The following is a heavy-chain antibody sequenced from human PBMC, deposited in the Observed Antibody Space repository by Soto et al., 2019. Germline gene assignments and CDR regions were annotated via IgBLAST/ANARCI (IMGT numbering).Heavy chain of an antibody. CDR3: ARHKSQWPNWCDP. D-gene: IGHD2-8*01. CDR1: GYTFTSYG. Sequence: QVQQVQSGAEVKRPGASAKVSCKASGYTFTSYGFSWVRQAPGQGLEWMGWISAYDGSTNYAQKFQGRVTMTTDTSTSTAYLALTSLRSDDTAVYYCARHKSQWPNWCDPWGQGILFTVSS. V-gene: IGHV1-18*01. J-gene: IGHJ5*02. CDR2: ISAYDGST.